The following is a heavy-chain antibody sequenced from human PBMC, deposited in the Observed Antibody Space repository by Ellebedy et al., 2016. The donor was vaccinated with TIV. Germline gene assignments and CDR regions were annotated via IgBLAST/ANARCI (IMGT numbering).Heavy chain of an antibody. CDR3: ARTVVAANNWFDP. CDR1: GGSISSYY. CDR2: IYTSGST. J-gene: IGHJ5*02. V-gene: IGHV4-4*07. Sequence: MPSETLSLTCTVSGGSISSYYWSWIRQPAGKGLEWIGRIYTSGSTNYTPSLKSRVTMSVDTSKNQFSLKLSSVTAADTAVDYCARTVVAANNWFDPWGQGTLVTVSS. D-gene: IGHD2-15*01.